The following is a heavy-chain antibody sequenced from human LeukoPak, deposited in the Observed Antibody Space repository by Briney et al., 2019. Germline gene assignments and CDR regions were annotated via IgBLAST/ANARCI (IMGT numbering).Heavy chain of an antibody. V-gene: IGHV3-48*01. CDR1: GFTSSSYG. D-gene: IGHD4-17*01. J-gene: IGHJ4*02. CDR3: ARVGARQILEY. CDR2: ISSSGSAI. Sequence: HPGGSLRHSCVGSGFTSSSYGMNWVRQAPGKGLEWVSYISSSGSAIHYADSVKGRFTISRDNAKNSLYLQMNSLRAEDTAVYYCARVGARQILEYWGQGTLVTVSS.